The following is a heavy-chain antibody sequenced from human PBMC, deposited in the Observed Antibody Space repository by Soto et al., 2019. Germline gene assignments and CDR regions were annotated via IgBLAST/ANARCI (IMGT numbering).Heavy chain of an antibody. Sequence: SETLSLTCTVSGDSISSTTYYWGWIRQPLGKGLEWIGSIYYNGNTFYNPSLKSQVTISIDTSKNQCSLKLRSVTAADTAVYYCARHTWGRQRGWFDPWGQGTPVTVSS. V-gene: IGHV4-39*01. D-gene: IGHD2-2*01. CDR1: GDSISSTTYY. CDR2: IYYNGNT. J-gene: IGHJ5*02. CDR3: ARHTWGRQRGWFDP.